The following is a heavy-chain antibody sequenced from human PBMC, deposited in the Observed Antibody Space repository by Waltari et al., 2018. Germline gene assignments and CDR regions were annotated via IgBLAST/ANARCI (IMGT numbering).Heavy chain of an antibody. V-gene: IGHV3-30*02. D-gene: IGHD3-3*01. CDR1: GFTFSSYG. CDR2: KRYDGRKK. Sequence: QVQLVESGGGVVQPGGSLRLSCAASGFTFSSYGMHWVRQAPGKGRVCVACKRYDGRKKYDADSVKGRFTISRDNAKNSAFLQMNSLRAEDTAMYYCARAGLSASGVVLDDAFDIWGQGTMVIVSS. J-gene: IGHJ3*02. CDR3: ARAGLSASGVVLDDAFDI.